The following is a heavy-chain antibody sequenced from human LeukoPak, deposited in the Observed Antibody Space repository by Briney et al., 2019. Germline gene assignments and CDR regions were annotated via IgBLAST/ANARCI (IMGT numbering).Heavy chain of an antibody. D-gene: IGHD6-19*01. J-gene: IGHJ4*02. V-gene: IGHV3-23*01. CDR3: AKDQNQWLISFDY. CDR1: GFTFSSYA. CDR2: IGVSSGFT. Sequence: GGSLRLSCAASGFTFSSYAMSWVRQAPGKGLEWVSTIGVSSGFTYYADSVKGRFTISRDDSKNTLYLQMNSLRADDTAAYYCAKDQNQWLISFDYWGQGTLVTVSS.